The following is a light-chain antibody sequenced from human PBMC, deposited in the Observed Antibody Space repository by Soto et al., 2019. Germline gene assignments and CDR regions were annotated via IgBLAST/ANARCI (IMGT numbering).Light chain of an antibody. V-gene: IGLV2-14*01. Sequence: QSALTQPASVSRSPGQSITISCTRTSSDVGGYDYVSWYQQHPGKAPKLMIYNVRNRPSGVSNRFSGSKAGNTASLTISGLQAEDEAAYYCSSYTSSSTVVFGGGTKLTVL. CDR3: SSYTSSSTVV. CDR1: SSDVGGYDY. J-gene: IGLJ2*01. CDR2: NVR.